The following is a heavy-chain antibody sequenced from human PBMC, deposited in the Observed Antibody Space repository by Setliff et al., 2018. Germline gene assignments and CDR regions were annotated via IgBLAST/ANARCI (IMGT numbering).Heavy chain of an antibody. J-gene: IGHJ4*02. V-gene: IGHV1-2*02. CDR1: GYTFVGYY. Sequence: GASVKVSCKASGYTFVGYYLHWVRQAPGQGLEWMGWINPKTGGTNYAQKFQGRVTMTRDASINTAFMHLSSLKSDDMAVYYCARGPYDYIWGSYRSPYFDHWGQGALVTVSS. D-gene: IGHD3-16*02. CDR2: INPKTGGT. CDR3: ARGPYDYIWGSYRSPYFDH.